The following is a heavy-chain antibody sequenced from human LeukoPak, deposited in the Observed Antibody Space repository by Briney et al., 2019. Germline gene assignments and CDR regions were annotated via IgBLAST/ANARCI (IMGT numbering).Heavy chain of an antibody. CDR3: ARGAYCSSTSCRLDY. D-gene: IGHD2-2*01. J-gene: IGHJ4*02. Sequence: SVKVSCKVSGGTFSSYAISWVRQAPGQGLEWMGRIIPIFGIANYAQKFQGRVTITADKSTSTAYMELSSLRSEDAAVYYCARGAYCSSTSCRLDYWGQGTLVTVSS. CDR2: IIPIFGIA. V-gene: IGHV1-69*04. CDR1: GGTFSSYA.